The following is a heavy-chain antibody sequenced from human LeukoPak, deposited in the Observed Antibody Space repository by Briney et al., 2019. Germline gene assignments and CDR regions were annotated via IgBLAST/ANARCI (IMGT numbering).Heavy chain of an antibody. Sequence: GGSLRLSCAASGFTFSSYWMSWVRQAPGKGLEWVANIKKDGSEKYYVDSVKGRFTISRDNAKKSLYLQMNSLGAEDTAVYYCARHLSGITGYIYGRGIDYWGQGTLLTVSS. CDR1: GFTFSSYW. D-gene: IGHD5-18*01. CDR2: IKKDGSEK. J-gene: IGHJ4*02. V-gene: IGHV3-7*01. CDR3: ARHLSGITGYIYGRGIDY.